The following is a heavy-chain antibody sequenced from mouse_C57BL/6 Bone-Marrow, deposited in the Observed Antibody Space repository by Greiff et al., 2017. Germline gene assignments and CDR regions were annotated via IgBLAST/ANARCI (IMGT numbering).Heavy chain of an antibody. CDR2: ISNGGGST. Sequence: EVQLVESGGGLVQPGGSLKLSCAASGFTFSDYYMYWVRQTPEKRLEWVAYISNGGGSTYYPDTVKGRLTISRDNAKNTLYLQMSRLKSEDTAMYYCARHTYYFDYWGQGTTLTVSS. CDR1: GFTFSDYY. V-gene: IGHV5-12*01. CDR3: ARHTYYFDY. J-gene: IGHJ2*01.